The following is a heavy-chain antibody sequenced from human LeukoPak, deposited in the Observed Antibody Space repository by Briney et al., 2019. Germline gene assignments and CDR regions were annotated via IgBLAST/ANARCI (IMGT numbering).Heavy chain of an antibody. V-gene: IGHV4-59*01. CDR1: GGSISGYS. Sequence: SETLSLTCTVSGGSISGYSWSWIRQSPGGGLEWIGYIYYSGDTAYNPSLRSRVTLSVDTSKNQFSLQLRSVTTADTAVYYCVRGPYGASISKWFDPWGQGTQVIVSP. CDR2: IYYSGDT. J-gene: IGHJ5*02. D-gene: IGHD4/OR15-4a*01. CDR3: VRGPYGASISKWFDP.